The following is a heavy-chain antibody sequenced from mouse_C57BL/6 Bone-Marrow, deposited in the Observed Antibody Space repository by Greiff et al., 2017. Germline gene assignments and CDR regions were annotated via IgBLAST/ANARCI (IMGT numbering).Heavy chain of an antibody. CDR1: GFTFSSYG. CDR2: ISSGGSYT. Sequence: EVMLVESGGDLVKPGGSLKLSCAASGFTFSSYGMSWVRQTPDKRLEWVATISSGGSYTYYPDSVKGRFTISRDNAKNTLYLQMSSLKSEDTAMYYCSRQRSNPTWFAYWGQGTLVTVSA. D-gene: IGHD2-5*01. V-gene: IGHV5-6*02. J-gene: IGHJ3*01. CDR3: SRQRSNPTWFAY.